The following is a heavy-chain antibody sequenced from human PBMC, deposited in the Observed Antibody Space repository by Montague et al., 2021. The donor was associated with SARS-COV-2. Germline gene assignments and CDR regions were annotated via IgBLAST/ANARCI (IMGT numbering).Heavy chain of an antibody. J-gene: IGHJ5*01. D-gene: IGHD2-15*01. CDR1: RGSISGRSNY. V-gene: IGHV4-39*01. CDR3: VRHGGSSWLVF. Sequence: SETLSLTCTVSRGSISGRSNYWGWVRQTPGKGLEWIGSFYYTGNTYYNPSLKSRVTISVDTSKNQFSLSLGSVTAVDTSVYFCVRHGGSSWLVFWGQGTLVIVSS. CDR2: FYYTGNT.